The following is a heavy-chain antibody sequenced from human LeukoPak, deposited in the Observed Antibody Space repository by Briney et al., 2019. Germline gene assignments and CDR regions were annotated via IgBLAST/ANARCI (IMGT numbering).Heavy chain of an antibody. CDR3: ARGDYYDSSGPPFDY. Sequence: ASVKVSCKASGYTFTNYGISWVRQAPGQGLEWMGWISAYNGNTNYAQKLQGRVTMTTDTSTSIAYMELRSLRSDDTAVYYCARGDYYDSSGPPFDYWGQGTLVTVSS. CDR1: GYTFTNYG. CDR2: ISAYNGNT. V-gene: IGHV1-18*01. J-gene: IGHJ4*02. D-gene: IGHD3-22*01.